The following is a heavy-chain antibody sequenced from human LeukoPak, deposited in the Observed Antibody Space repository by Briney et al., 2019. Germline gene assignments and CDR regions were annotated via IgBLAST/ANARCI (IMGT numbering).Heavy chain of an antibody. CDR1: GGSFSGYY. CDR3: ARAYYYDSSGYYPLPYYYYGMDV. D-gene: IGHD3-22*01. Sequence: SSETLSLTCAVYGGSFSGYYWSWIRQPPGKGLEWIGEINHSGSTNYNPSLKSRVTISVDTSKNQFSLKLSSVTAADTAVYYCARAYYYDSSGYYPLPYYYYGMDVWGQGTTVTVSS. V-gene: IGHV4-34*01. J-gene: IGHJ6*02. CDR2: INHSGST.